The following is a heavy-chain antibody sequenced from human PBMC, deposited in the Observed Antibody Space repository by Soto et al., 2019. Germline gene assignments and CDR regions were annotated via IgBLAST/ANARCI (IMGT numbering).Heavy chain of an antibody. J-gene: IGHJ6*02. CDR2: IYYSGST. CDR3: ARGSPTTVTTGGMDV. D-gene: IGHD4-17*01. V-gene: IGHV4-31*03. CDR1: GGSISSGGYY. Sequence: QVQLQESGPGLVKPSQTLSLTCTVSGGSISSGGYYWSWIRQHPGKGLEWIGYIYYSGSTYYNPSLKSRVPISVDTSKNQFSLKLSSVTAADTAVYYCARGSPTTVTTGGMDVWGQGTTVTVSS.